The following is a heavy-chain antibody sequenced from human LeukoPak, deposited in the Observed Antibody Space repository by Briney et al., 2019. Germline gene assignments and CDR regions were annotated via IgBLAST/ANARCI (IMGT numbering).Heavy chain of an antibody. V-gene: IGHV4-39*01. CDR2: IYYSGST. CDR1: GGSISGSSYY. D-gene: IGHD2-2*01. Sequence: PSETLSLTCTVSGGSISGSSYYWGWIRQPPGKGLEWIGIIYYSGSTYYNPSLKSRLTISVDTSKNQFSLKLSSVTATDTAVYYCARRGYCSSTSCYEYWFDPWGQGTLVTVSS. J-gene: IGHJ5*02. CDR3: ARRGYCSSTSCYEYWFDP.